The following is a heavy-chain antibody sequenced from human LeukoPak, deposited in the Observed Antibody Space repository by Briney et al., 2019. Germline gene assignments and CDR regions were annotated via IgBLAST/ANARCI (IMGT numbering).Heavy chain of an antibody. V-gene: IGHV4-31*03. Sequence: SQTLSLTCTVSGGSISSGGYYWSWIRQHPGKGLEWIGYVYYSGSTYYNPSLKSRVTISVDTSKNQFSLRLSSVTAADTAVYYCAGSIAARVVLDYWGQGTLVTVSS. D-gene: IGHD6-6*01. CDR2: VYYSGST. J-gene: IGHJ4*02. CDR3: AGSIAARVVLDY. CDR1: GGSISSGGYY.